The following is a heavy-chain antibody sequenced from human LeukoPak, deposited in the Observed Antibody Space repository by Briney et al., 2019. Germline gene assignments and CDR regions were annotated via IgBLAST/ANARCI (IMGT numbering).Heavy chain of an antibody. V-gene: IGHV1-69*13. CDR1: GGTFSSYA. CDR2: IIPIFGTA. Sequence: GASVKVSCKASGGTFSSYAISWVRQAPGQGLEWMGGIIPIFGTANYAQKFQGRVTITADESTSTAYMELSSLRSEDTAVYYCAKMSAARMDWFDPWGQGTLVTVSS. CDR3: AKMSAARMDWFDP. J-gene: IGHJ5*02. D-gene: IGHD6-6*01.